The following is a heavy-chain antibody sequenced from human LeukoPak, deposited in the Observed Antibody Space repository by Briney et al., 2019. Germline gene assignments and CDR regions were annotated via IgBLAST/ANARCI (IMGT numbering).Heavy chain of an antibody. CDR2: IKQDGSEK. D-gene: IGHD3-3*01. J-gene: IGHJ4*02. CDR3: ATDRDFWSGYLFDY. Sequence: PGGSLRLSCAASGFTFSSYWMSWVRQAPGKGLEWVANIKQDGSEKYYVDSVKGRFTISRDNAKNSLYLQMNSLRAEDTAVYYCATDRDFWSGYLFDYWGQGTLVTVSS. CDR1: GFTFSSYW. V-gene: IGHV3-7*01.